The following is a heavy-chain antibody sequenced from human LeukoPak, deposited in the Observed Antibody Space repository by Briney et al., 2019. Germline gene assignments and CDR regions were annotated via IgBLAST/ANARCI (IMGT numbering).Heavy chain of an antibody. CDR1: GYTFPSFG. CDR3: ARGRYFFGSGSYYPERMDV. V-gene: IGHV1-18*01. CDR2: ISGYNGNT. J-gene: IGHJ6*02. D-gene: IGHD3-10*01. Sequence: GASVKVSCKASGYTFPSFGTNWVRQTPGQGLEWMWWISGYNGNTNYAQKLQGRVTMTTDTSTSTAYMELRSLRSDDTAVYYCARGRYFFGSGSYYPERMDVWGQGTTVTVSS.